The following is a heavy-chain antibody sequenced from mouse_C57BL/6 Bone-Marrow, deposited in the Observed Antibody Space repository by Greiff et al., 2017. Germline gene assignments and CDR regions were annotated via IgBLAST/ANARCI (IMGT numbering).Heavy chain of an antibody. Sequence: QVQLKESGPGILQPSQTLSLTCSFSGFSLNTFAMSVGWIRQPSGKGLEWLAHIWWDDDKYYNPALKSRLTISKDTSKNLVFLKIANVDTADTATYYCARGYYGSSSWLAYWGQGTLVTVSA. CDR3: ARGYYGSSSWLAY. V-gene: IGHV8-8*01. CDR1: GFSLNTFAMS. J-gene: IGHJ3*01. CDR2: IWWDDDK. D-gene: IGHD1-1*01.